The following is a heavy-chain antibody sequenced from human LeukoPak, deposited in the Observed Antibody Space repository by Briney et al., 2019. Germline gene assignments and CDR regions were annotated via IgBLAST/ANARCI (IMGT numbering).Heavy chain of an antibody. CDR1: GFTFTSSW. D-gene: IGHD1/OR15-1a*01. CDR3: VRDWEHARYN. J-gene: IGHJ4*02. Sequence: GGSLRLSCAASGFTFTSSWMSWVRQAPGKGLEWVANINEPGTEQFYADSVKGRFTLSRDNAKNSVHLLMSSLRVEDTAVYYCVRDWEHARYNWGQGTLVIVSP. CDR2: INEPGTEQ. V-gene: IGHV3-7*01.